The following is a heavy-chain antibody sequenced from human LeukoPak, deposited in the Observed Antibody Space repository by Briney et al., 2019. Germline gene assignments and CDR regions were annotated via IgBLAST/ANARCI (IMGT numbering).Heavy chain of an antibody. J-gene: IGHJ4*02. CDR1: GGSISDYY. V-gene: IGHV4-4*07. CDR2: IHISGTT. CDR3: AREYTLYRSGWFLDY. D-gene: IGHD6-19*01. Sequence: SETLSLTCTVSGGSISDYYWSWVRQPAGKGLEWIGRIHISGTTYYNPSLKSRFTMSIDTSKNQFSLKLSSVTAADTAVYFCAREYTLYRSGWFLDYWGQGTVVTVSS.